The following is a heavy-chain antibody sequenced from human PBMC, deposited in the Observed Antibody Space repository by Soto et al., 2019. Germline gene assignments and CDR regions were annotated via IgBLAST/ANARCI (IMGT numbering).Heavy chain of an antibody. Sequence: VPLVQSGNEVKEPGASVRVSCKASGYTFTAHSLHWARQAPGQGLEWMGWIIVSHDRPRYAPQFQGRLTFETDRIGTTAYMHLTRLTPEDTAVYFCAREPEDGVPGDYWGQGTPVVVSS. D-gene: IGHD2-8*01. CDR2: IIVSHDRP. CDR1: GYTFTAHS. J-gene: IGHJ4*02. V-gene: IGHV1-3*01. CDR3: AREPEDGVPGDY.